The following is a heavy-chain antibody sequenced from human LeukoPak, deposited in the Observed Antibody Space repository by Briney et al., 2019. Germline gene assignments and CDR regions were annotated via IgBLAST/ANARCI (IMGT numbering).Heavy chain of an antibody. Sequence: SETLSLTCTVSGGSISSYYWSWIRQPPGKGLEWIGYIYYSGSTNYNPSLKSRVTISVDTSKNRFSLKLSSVTAADTAVYYCARVADDFWSGYFTYYMDVWGKGTTVTVSS. CDR1: GGSISSYY. CDR2: IYYSGST. CDR3: ARVADDFWSGYFTYYMDV. D-gene: IGHD3-3*01. V-gene: IGHV4-59*01. J-gene: IGHJ6*03.